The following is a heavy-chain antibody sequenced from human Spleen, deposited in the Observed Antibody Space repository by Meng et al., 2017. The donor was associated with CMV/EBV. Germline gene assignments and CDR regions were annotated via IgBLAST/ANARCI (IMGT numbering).Heavy chain of an antibody. V-gene: IGHV6-1*01. Sequence: LRLSCSLSGDSVSSNSAAWNWIRQSPSRGLEWLGRTYYRSKWRNEYAVSVKRRITINADTSKNQFSLQLNSVTPEDTAVYYCARGAYISSWYYFDYWGQGTLVTVSS. D-gene: IGHD6-13*01. CDR1: GDSVSSNSAA. J-gene: IGHJ4*02. CDR3: ARGAYISSWYYFDY. CDR2: TYYRSKWRN.